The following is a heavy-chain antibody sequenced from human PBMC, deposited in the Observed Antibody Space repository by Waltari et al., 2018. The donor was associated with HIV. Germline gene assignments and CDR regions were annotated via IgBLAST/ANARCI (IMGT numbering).Heavy chain of an antibody. D-gene: IGHD3-3*01. J-gene: IGHJ4*02. CDR3: ARDQYYDFWSGYHTVGLDF. Sequence: EVELLESGGTLVRPGGSLRLSCSASGFSFSKYWMAWVRQAPGKGLEWVAKIKQEGSEKFYVDSVRGRFSISRDNANNSLYLQLRDLRAEDTAFYFCARDQYYDFWSGYHTVGLDFWGQGTLVTVSS. CDR1: GFSFSKYW. CDR2: IKQEGSEK. V-gene: IGHV3-7*01.